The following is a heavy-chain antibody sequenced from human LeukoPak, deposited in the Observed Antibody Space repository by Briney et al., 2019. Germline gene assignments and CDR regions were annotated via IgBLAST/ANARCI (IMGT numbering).Heavy chain of an antibody. Sequence: SETLSLTCAVYGGSFSGYYWSWIRQPPGKGLEWIGDINHSGSTNYNPSLKSRVTISVDTSKNQFSLKLSSVTAADTAVYYCARGRRPDYYDSSGYYGYWGQGTLVTVSS. CDR1: GGSFSGYY. CDR3: ARGRRPDYYDSSGYYGY. D-gene: IGHD3-22*01. J-gene: IGHJ4*02. V-gene: IGHV4-34*01. CDR2: INHSGST.